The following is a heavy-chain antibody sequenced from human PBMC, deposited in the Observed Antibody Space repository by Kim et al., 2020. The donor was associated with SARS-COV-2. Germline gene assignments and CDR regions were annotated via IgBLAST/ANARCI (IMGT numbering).Heavy chain of an antibody. Sequence: SETLSLTCTVSGGSISSGGYYWSWIRQHPGKGLEWIGYIYYSGSTYYNPSLKSRVTIAVDTSKNQFSLKLSSVTAADTAVYYCAREVSYYDISSSSDSWGMDVWVQGTTVAVSS. CDR3: AREVSYYDISSSSDSWGMDV. V-gene: IGHV4-31*03. CDR2: IYYSGST. J-gene: IGHJ6*02. D-gene: IGHD3-9*01. CDR1: GGSISSGGYY.